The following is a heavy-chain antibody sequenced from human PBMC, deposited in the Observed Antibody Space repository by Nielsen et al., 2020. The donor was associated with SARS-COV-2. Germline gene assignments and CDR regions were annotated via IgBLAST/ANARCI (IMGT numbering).Heavy chain of an antibody. J-gene: IGHJ4*01. CDR1: GGTISSYY. Sequence: SETLSLTCTVSGGTISSYYRSWIRQTPGKGLEWIGYIYYSGSTNYNPSLKSRVTITVDTSKNQFSLKLRCVTAADTAVYYCARHWGRDNRSYRFDYLGHGTLVTVSS. V-gene: IGHV4-59*08. CDR2: IYYSGST. D-gene: IGHD3-16*01. CDR3: ARHWGRDNRSYRFDY.